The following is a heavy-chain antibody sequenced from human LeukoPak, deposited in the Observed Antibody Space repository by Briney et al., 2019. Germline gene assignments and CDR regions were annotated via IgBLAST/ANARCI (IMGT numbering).Heavy chain of an antibody. Sequence: ASVKVSCTASGYTFTSYAMHWVRQAPGQRLEWMGWIDAGNGNTKYSQKFQGRVTITRDTSASTAYMELSNLRSEDTAVYYCARGPDSSGYYLNYFDYWGQGTLVTVSS. D-gene: IGHD3-22*01. V-gene: IGHV1-3*01. J-gene: IGHJ4*02. CDR1: GYTFTSYA. CDR3: ARGPDSSGYYLNYFDY. CDR2: IDAGNGNT.